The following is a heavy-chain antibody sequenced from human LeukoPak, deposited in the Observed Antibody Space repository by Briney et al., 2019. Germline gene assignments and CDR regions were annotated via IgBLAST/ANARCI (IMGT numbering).Heavy chain of an antibody. Sequence: SGTLSLTCTVSGGSIRSYYWSWIRQPPGKGLEWIGYIFYSGSTNYSPSLKSRVTISMDKSNNQFSLDLSPLTAADTAVHYCARGPSGDYGGYFDSWGQGTLVTVSS. CDR1: GGSIRSYY. D-gene: IGHD4-17*01. V-gene: IGHV4-59*01. J-gene: IGHJ4*02. CDR2: IFYSGST. CDR3: ARGPSGDYGGYFDS.